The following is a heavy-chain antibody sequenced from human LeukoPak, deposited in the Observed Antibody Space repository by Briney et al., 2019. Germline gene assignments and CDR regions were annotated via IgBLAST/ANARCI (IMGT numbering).Heavy chain of an antibody. CDR3: ARDQLAAADRTGDY. CDR2: ISSSSSTI. J-gene: IGHJ4*02. D-gene: IGHD6-13*01. V-gene: IGHV3-48*04. Sequence: GGSLRLSCAASGFTFSSYSMNWVRQAPGKGLEWVSYISSSSSTIYYADSVEGRFTISRDNAKNPLYLQMNSLRAEDTAVYYCARDQLAAADRTGDYWGQGTLVTVSS. CDR1: GFTFSSYS.